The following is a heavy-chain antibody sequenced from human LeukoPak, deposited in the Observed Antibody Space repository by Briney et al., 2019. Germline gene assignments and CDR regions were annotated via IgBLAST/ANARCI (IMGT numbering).Heavy chain of an antibody. V-gene: IGHV3-49*03. CDR2: IRSKAYGGTT. CDR1: GFTFGDYA. D-gene: IGHD4-17*01. J-gene: IGHJ4*02. CDR3: TRALETTNDYGDYGHRDY. Sequence: QPGGSLRLSCTASGFTFGDYAMSWFRQAPGKGLEWVGFIRSKAYGGTTEYAASVKGRFTISRDDSKSIAYLQMNSLKTEDTAVYYCTRALETTNDYGDYGHRDYWGQGTLVTVSS.